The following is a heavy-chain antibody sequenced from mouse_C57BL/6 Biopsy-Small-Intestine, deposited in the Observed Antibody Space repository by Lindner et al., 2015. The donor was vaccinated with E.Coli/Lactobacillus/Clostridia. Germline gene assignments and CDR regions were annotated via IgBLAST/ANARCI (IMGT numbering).Heavy chain of an antibody. D-gene: IGHD2-3*01. V-gene: IGHV1-20*01. CDR1: GYSFTGYF. CDR2: INPYNGYT. CDR3: ARGVYDGYYAFAY. Sequence: VQLQESGPELVKPGTSVKMSCKASGYSFTGYFMNWVKQSHGKSLEWIGRINPYNGYTFYNQNFKAKATLTVDKSSSTAHMELRSLTSEDSALYYCARGVYDGYYAFAYWGQGTLVTVSA. J-gene: IGHJ3*01.